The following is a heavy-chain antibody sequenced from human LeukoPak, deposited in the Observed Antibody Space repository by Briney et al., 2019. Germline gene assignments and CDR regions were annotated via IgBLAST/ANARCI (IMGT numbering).Heavy chain of an antibody. V-gene: IGHV1-18*04. CDR2: ISAYNGNT. Sequence: ASVKVSCKASGYTFNGYYKHWVRQAPGQGLEWMGWISAYNGNTNYAQKLQGRVTMTTDTSTSTAYMELRSLRSDDTAVYYCARDPRAYYHDGTGYYPYWGQGTLVTVSS. J-gene: IGHJ4*02. CDR1: GYTFNGYY. CDR3: ARDPRAYYHDGTGYYPY. D-gene: IGHD3-22*01.